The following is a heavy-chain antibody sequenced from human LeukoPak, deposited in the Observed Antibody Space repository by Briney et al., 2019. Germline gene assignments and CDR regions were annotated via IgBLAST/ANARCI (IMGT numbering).Heavy chain of an antibody. Sequence: SETLSLTCTVSGGSISRSYWSWIRQPPGKGLEWVGYIYSRGNTNYNPSLKSRITISLDTSKNQFSLRLTSVTAADTAVYYCANLDGPGSYFHHWGQGALVTVSS. D-gene: IGHD3-10*01. CDR3: ANLDGPGSYFHH. CDR1: GGSISRSY. CDR2: IYSRGNT. J-gene: IGHJ4*02. V-gene: IGHV4-59*01.